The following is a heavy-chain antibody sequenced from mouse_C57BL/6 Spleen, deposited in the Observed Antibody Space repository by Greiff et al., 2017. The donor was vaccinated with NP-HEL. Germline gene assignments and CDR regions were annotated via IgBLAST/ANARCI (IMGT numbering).Heavy chain of an antibody. D-gene: IGHD1-1*01. CDR2: IYPGGGYT. CDR3: ARRAYYGSSWYFDV. Sequence: VQVVESGAELVRPGTSVKMSCKASGYTFTNSWIGWAKQRPGHGLEWIGDIYPGGGYTNYNEKFKGKATLTADTSSSTAYMQFSSLRSEDSDIDYYARRAYYGSSWYFDVWGKGTTVTVSS. V-gene: IGHV1-63*01. J-gene: IGHJ1*03. CDR1: GYTFTNSW.